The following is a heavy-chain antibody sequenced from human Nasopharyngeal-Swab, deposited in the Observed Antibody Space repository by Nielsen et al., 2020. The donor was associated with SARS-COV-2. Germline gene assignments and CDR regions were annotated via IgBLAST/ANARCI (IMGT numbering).Heavy chain of an antibody. CDR3: ARVTVVVVPAAISAGSVDY. V-gene: IGHV4-34*01. J-gene: IGHJ4*02. Sequence: SQTLSLTCAVYGGSFSGYYWSWIRQPPGKGLGWIGEINHSGSTNYNPSLKSRVTISVDTSKNQFSLKLSSVTAADTAVYYCARVTVVVVPAAISAGSVDYWGQGTLVTVSS. D-gene: IGHD2-2*01. CDR2: INHSGST. CDR1: GGSFSGYY.